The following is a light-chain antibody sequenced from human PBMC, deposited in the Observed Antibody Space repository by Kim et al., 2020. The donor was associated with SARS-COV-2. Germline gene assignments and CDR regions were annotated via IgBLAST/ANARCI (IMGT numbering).Light chain of an antibody. CDR1: NSNIGNNA. J-gene: IGLJ2*01. Sequence: RQRVTISCSGSNSNIGNNAVNWYQQLPGKAPKLLIYYDDLLPSGVSDRFSGSKSGTSASLAISGLQSEDEADYYCAAWDDSLNGVVFGGGTKSPS. CDR3: AAWDDSLNGVV. CDR2: YDD. V-gene: IGLV1-36*01.